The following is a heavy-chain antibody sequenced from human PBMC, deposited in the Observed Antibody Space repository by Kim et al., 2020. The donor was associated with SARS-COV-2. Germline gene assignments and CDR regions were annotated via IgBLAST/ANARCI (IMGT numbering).Heavy chain of an antibody. Sequence: GGSLRLSCAGSGFTFSNYYMCWIRQAPGKGLEWVSYISSRSTFTKYADSVMGRFTISRDNAKNSLYLQMNSLGVEDTAVYYCARGSLDDIFTGGDAFDIWSQGTMVTVSS. CDR2: ISSRSTFT. V-gene: IGHV3-11*05. CDR3: ARGSLDDIFTGGDAFDI. J-gene: IGHJ3*02. CDR1: GFTFSNYY. D-gene: IGHD3-9*01.